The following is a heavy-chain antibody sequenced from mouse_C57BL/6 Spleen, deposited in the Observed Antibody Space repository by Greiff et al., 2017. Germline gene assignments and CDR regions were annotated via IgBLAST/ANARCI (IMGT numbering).Heavy chain of an antibody. J-gene: IGHJ1*03. Sequence: VQLQQSGAELVKPGASVKLSCKASGYTFTSYWMHWVKQRPGQGLEWIGMIHPNSGSTNYNEKFKSKATLTVDKSSSTAYMQLSSLTSEDSAVYYCARSGYYYGTRYFDVWGTGTTVTVSS. CDR1: GYTFTSYW. D-gene: IGHD1-1*01. CDR3: ARSGYYYGTRYFDV. V-gene: IGHV1-64*01. CDR2: IHPNSGST.